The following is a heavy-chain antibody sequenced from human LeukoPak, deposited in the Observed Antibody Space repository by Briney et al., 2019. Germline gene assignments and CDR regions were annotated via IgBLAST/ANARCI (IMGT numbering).Heavy chain of an antibody. V-gene: IGHV3-7*01. D-gene: IGHD2-8*01. CDR1: GFTFSSYW. CDR3: ATRYCTIPACRASTYHCMDD. J-gene: IGHJ6*03. Sequence: PGGSLRLSCAASGFTFSSYWMTWVRQAPGKGLEWVANIKQDGSEAYYVDSVKGRFTVSRDNAKNSLYLQLNSLGAEDTAVYYCATRYCTIPACRASTYHCMDDWGKGNTVTVSS. CDR2: IKQDGSEA.